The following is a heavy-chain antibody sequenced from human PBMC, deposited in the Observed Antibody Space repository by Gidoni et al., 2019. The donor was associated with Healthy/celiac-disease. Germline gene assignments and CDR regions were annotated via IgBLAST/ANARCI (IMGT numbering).Heavy chain of an antibody. D-gene: IGHD6-13*01. J-gene: IGHJ4*02. CDR1: GYSSTGYY. Sequence: QVQLVPSGAEVKKPGASVKVLCKASGYSSTGYYMHWVRQAPGQGLEWMGWINPNSGGTNYAQKFQGWVTMTRDTSISTAYMELSRLRSDDTAVYYCARASIGSSGRYFDYWGQGTLVTVSS. CDR2: INPNSGGT. V-gene: IGHV1-2*04. CDR3: ARASIGSSGRYFDY.